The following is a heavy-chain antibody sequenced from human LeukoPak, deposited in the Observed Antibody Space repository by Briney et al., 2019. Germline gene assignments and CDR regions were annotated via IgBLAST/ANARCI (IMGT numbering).Heavy chain of an antibody. D-gene: IGHD6-19*01. J-gene: IGHJ4*02. V-gene: IGHV5-51*01. CDR1: GYSFSTYW. CDR2: IYLGDSDT. CDR3: ARSGGSGWDEGFDY. Sequence: GESLKISCKGSGYSFSTYWIAWVRQMPGKGLEWMGIIYLGDSDTRYSPSFQGQVTISADRSISTAYLQWSSLKASDTATYYCARSGGSGWDEGFDYWGQGPLVTVSS.